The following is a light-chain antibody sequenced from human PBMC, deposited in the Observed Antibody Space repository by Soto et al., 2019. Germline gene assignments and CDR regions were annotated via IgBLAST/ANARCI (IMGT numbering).Light chain of an antibody. V-gene: IGKV3-15*01. CDR2: DVS. Sequence: EIVMTQSPATLSVSPGARATLSCRASQSLRSSLAWYQQKSGQSPRLRIYDVSSRATGVPSRFSGTGSETDFTLTISGLQSEDSAIYFCQQYNNWPFSFGQGTRLEIK. CDR1: QSLRSS. J-gene: IGKJ5*01. CDR3: QQYNNWPFS.